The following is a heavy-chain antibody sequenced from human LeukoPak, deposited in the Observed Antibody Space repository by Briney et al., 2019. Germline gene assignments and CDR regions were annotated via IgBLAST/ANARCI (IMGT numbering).Heavy chain of an antibody. CDR2: INSDGSWT. CDR1: GNYW. V-gene: IGHV3-74*01. Sequence: GGSLRLSCAASGNYWMHWVRQAPGKGLVWVSHINSDGSWTSYADSVKGRSTISKDNAKDTVYLQMNSLRAEDTAVYYCVSFYETYWGRGTLVTVSS. D-gene: IGHD2/OR15-2a*01. J-gene: IGHJ4*02. CDR3: VSFYETY.